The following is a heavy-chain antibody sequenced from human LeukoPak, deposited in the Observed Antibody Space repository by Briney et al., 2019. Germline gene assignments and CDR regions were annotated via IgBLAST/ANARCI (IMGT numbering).Heavy chain of an antibody. CDR3: ARVGYYDSSGYYTG. CDR1: GFTFSSYW. J-gene: IGHJ4*02. Sequence: GGSLRLSCAASGFTFSSYWMSWVRQAPGKGLEWVANIKQDGSEKYYVDSVKGRFTISRDNVKNSLYLQMNSLRAEDTAVYYCARVGYYDSSGYYTGWGQGTLVTVSS. V-gene: IGHV3-7*01. D-gene: IGHD3-22*01. CDR2: IKQDGSEK.